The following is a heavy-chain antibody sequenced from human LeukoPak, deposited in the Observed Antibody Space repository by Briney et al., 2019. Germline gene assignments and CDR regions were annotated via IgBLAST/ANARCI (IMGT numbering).Heavy chain of an antibody. Sequence: SETLSLTCTVSGGAISSYHWSWIRQPAGKGLEWIGRIYTSGSTNYNPSLKSRVTMSVDTPKNQFSLNLSSVTAADTAVYYCARVGDYALKDWGQGTLVTVSS. D-gene: IGHD3-16*01. CDR3: ARVGDYALKD. CDR1: GGAISSYH. V-gene: IGHV4-4*07. CDR2: IYTSGST. J-gene: IGHJ4*02.